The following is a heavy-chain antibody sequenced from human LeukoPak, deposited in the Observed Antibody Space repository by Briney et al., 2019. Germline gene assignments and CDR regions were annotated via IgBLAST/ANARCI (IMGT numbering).Heavy chain of an antibody. CDR2: IYYSGST. V-gene: IGHV4-59*01. D-gene: IGHD3-22*01. CDR3: ARDLNYYDSRGAFDV. CDR1: GGSISSYY. Sequence: SETLSFTCTVSGGSISSYYWSWIRQPPGKGLEWIGYIYYSGSTNYNPSLKSRVTISVDTSKNQFSLKLSSVTAADTAVYYCARDLNYYDSRGAFDVWGQGTMVTVSS. J-gene: IGHJ3*01.